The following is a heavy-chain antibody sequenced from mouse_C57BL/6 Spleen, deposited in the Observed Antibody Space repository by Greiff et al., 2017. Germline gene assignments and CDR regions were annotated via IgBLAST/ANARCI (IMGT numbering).Heavy chain of an antibody. CDR1: GYTFTSYG. V-gene: IGHV1-81*01. D-gene: IGHD1-1*01. J-gene: IGHJ1*03. CDR3: ARRTTVVAEGYFDV. CDR2: IYPRSGNT. Sequence: VQLVESGAELARPGASVKLSCKASGYTFTSYGISWVKQRTGQGLEWIGEIYPRSGNTYYNEKFKGKATLTADKSSSTAYMELRSLTSEDSAVYFCARRTTVVAEGYFDVWGTGTTVTVSS.